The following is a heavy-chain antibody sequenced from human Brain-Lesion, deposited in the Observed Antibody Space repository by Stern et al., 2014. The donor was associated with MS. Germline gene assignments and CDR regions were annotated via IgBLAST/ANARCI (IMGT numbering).Heavy chain of an antibody. J-gene: IGHJ4*02. Sequence: QVQLVQSGAEVKKPGASVKVSCKASGYTFIRYAMQWVRQAPGQRLEWMGRINGVDDKTKYSHKFQGRVTITRDTYANTVYMELSSLRSEDTAVYYCARDDHRDSSGHYAPFDYWGQGTRVTVSS. CDR1: GYTFIRYA. CDR2: INGVDDKT. V-gene: IGHV1-3*01. D-gene: IGHD3-22*01. CDR3: ARDDHRDSSGHYAPFDY.